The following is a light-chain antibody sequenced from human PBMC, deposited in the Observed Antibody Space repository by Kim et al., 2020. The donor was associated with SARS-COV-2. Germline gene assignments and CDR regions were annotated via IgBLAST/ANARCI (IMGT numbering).Light chain of an antibody. J-gene: IGLJ3*02. CDR1: SSNIGAGYD. V-gene: IGLV1-40*01. CDR3: QSYDSNLDGWV. Sequence: QSVLTQPPSVSGAPGQRVTISCTGSSSNIGAGYDVNWYQHLPGAAPKLLIYGDTNRPSGVPDRLSGSKSGTSASLAITGLQTEDEADYYCQSYDSNLDGWVFGGGTQLTVL. CDR2: GDT.